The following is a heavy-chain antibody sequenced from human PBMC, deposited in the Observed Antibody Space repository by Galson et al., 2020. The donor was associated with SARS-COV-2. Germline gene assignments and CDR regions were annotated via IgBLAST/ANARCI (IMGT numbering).Heavy chain of an antibody. J-gene: IGHJ4*02. CDR2: MYYSGST. D-gene: IGHD1-26*01. Sequence: SETLSLTCSVSGGSINSCDYYWSWIRQLPGKGLEWIGYMYYSGSTYYNPSLKSRVAISIDTSKNQFSLRLTSVTAADTAVYYCARLRQTRQLVGAADNWGQGTLVTVSS. V-gene: IGHV4-31*03. CDR1: GGSINSCDYY. CDR3: ARLRQTRQLVGAADN.